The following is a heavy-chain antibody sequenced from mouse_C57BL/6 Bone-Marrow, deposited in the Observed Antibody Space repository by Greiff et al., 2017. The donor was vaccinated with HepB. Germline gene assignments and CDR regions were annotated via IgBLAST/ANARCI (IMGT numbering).Heavy chain of an antibody. V-gene: IGHV5-4*01. Sequence: EVQGVESGGGLVKPGGSLKLSCAASGFTFSSYAMSWVRQTPEKRLEWVATISDGGSYTYYPDNVKGRFTISRDNAKNNLYLQMSHLKSEDTAMYYCARDRRFLYAMDYWGQGTSVTVSS. CDR1: GFTFSSYA. J-gene: IGHJ4*01. CDR3: ARDRRFLYAMDY. D-gene: IGHD1-1*01. CDR2: ISDGGSYT.